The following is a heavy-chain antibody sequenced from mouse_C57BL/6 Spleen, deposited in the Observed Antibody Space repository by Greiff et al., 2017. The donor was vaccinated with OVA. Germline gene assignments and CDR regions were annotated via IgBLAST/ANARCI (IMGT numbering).Heavy chain of an antibody. D-gene: IGHD2-3*01. Sequence: QVQLKESGAELVKPGASVKLSCKASGYTFTSYWMHWVKQRPGQGLEWIGMIHPNSGSTNYNEKFKSKATLTVDKSSSTAYMQLSSLTSEDSAVYYCARGGDGYCHYWGQGTTLTVSS. V-gene: IGHV1-64*01. CDR3: ARGGDGYCHY. CDR2: IHPNSGST. CDR1: GYTFTSYW. J-gene: IGHJ2*01.